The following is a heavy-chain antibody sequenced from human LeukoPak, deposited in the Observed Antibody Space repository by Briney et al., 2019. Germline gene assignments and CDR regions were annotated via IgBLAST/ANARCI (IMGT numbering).Heavy chain of an antibody. CDR1: GGTFSSYA. CDR3: AGRQQLGRGILYYGMDV. D-gene: IGHD6-13*01. J-gene: IGHJ6*02. Sequence: GSSVKVSCKASGGTFSSYAISWVRQAPGQGLEWMGGIIPIFGTANYAQKFQGRVTITADESTSTAYMELSSLRSEDTAVYYCAGRQQLGRGILYYGMDVWGQGTTVTVSS. V-gene: IGHV1-69*01. CDR2: IIPIFGTA.